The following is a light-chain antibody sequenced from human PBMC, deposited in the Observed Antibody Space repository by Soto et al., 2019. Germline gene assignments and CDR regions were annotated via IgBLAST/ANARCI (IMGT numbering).Light chain of an antibody. Sequence: DIQMTQSPSTLSASVGDRVTLTCRASQSINSWLAWYQEKSGRAPKLLISAASSLESGVPSRFSGSGSGTEFTLTISSLQPDDFATYYCQQYSSYSFTFGGGTKVEI. J-gene: IGKJ4*01. CDR2: AAS. V-gene: IGKV1-5*01. CDR3: QQYSSYSFT. CDR1: QSINSW.